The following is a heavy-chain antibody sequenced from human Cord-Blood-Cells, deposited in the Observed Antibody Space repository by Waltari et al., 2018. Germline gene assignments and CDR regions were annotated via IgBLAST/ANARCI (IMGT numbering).Heavy chain of an antibody. Sequence: QVQLVESGGGVVQPGRSLRLSCAASGFTFSRYGMQWGRPAPGKGLEGVSVISYDGSNKYYADSVKGRFTISRDNSKNTLYLQMNSLRAEDTAVYYCAKDLESAARGAFDIWGQGTMVTVSS. CDR2: ISYDGSNK. CDR3: AKDLESAARGAFDI. CDR1: GFTFSRYG. D-gene: IGHD6-6*01. J-gene: IGHJ3*02. V-gene: IGHV3-30*18.